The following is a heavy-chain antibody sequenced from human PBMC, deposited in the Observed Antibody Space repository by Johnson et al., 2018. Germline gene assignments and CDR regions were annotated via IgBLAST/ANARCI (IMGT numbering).Heavy chain of an antibody. CDR2: ISFDGSVT. V-gene: IGHV3-30*18. CDR1: GFTFSIYG. D-gene: IGHD3-16*01. J-gene: IGHJ6*03. CDR3: ANAGMMTFGAGRNSDYYMDV. Sequence: QVQLVESGGGVVQPGRSLRLSCAASGFTFSIYGIHWVRQAPGKGLEWVAAISFDGSVTHYGESVKGRFTIYRDNSKSTVYVEMKSLRGEDTAVYYCANAGMMTFGAGRNSDYYMDVWGKGTTVTVSS.